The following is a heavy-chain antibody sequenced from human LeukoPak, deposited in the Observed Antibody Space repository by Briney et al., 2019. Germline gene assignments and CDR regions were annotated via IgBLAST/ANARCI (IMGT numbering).Heavy chain of an antibody. Sequence: GRSLRLSCAASGFTFSSYGMHWVRQAPGKGLEWVGVIWYDGSNKYYADSVKGRFTISRDNSKNTLYLQMNSLRAEDTAVYYCARDSKTSRIAVAGTPDYWGQGTLVTVSS. CDR3: ARDSKTSRIAVAGTPDY. CDR1: GFTFSSYG. CDR2: IWYDGSNK. J-gene: IGHJ4*02. V-gene: IGHV3-33*01. D-gene: IGHD6-19*01.